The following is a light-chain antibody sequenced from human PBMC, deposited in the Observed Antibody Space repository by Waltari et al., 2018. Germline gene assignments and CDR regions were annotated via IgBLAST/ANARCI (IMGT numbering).Light chain of an antibody. Sequence: ELVLTQSPGTLSLSPGDRAPLSCRASQSVGRYLAWYQQKPGQAPRLLIYGASTRATGIPDRFSGSGSGTDFSLIISRLEPEDFAVYFCQKYEALPATFGQGTKVEIK. V-gene: IGKV3-20*01. CDR3: QKYEALPAT. CDR2: GAS. CDR1: QSVGRY. J-gene: IGKJ1*01.